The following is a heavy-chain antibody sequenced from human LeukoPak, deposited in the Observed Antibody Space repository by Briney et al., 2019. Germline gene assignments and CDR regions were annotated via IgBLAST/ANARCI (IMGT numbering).Heavy chain of an antibody. V-gene: IGHV4-39*07. CDR1: GGSISSTTYH. D-gene: IGHD5-12*01. CDR2: IYYSGST. CDR3: VRDRGYAYGPFDY. Sequence: SETLSLTCTVSGGSISSTTYHWGWMRQPPGKGLEWIGSIYYSGSTYYNSSLKSRVTITVATSKNQFSLKLSSVTAADTAVYYCVRDRGYAYGPFDYWGQGTLVTVSS. J-gene: IGHJ4*02.